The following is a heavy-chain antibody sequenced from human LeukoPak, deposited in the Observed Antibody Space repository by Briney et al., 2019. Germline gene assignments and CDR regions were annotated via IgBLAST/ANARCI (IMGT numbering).Heavy chain of an antibody. CDR2: INTNTGNP. V-gene: IGHV7-4-1*02. D-gene: IGHD4-23*01. CDR1: GYTFTSYA. Sequence: ASVKVSCKASGYTFTSYAMNWVRQAPGQGLEWMGWINTNTGNPTYAQGFTGRFVFSLDTSVSTAYLQISSLKAEDTAVYYCARIGAYGYGGNSSPDYFDYWGQGTLVTVSS. J-gene: IGHJ4*02. CDR3: ARIGAYGYGGNSSPDYFDY.